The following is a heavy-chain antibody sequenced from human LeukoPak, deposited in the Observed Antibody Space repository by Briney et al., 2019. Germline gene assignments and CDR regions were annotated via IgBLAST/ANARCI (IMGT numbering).Heavy chain of an antibody. D-gene: IGHD6-19*01. CDR1: GYTFTSYY. J-gene: IGHJ4*02. CDR2: INPSGGNT. CDR3: AKCRLSSSGSADY. V-gene: IGHV1-46*01. Sequence: ASVKVSCKASGYTFTSYYMHWVRQAPGLGLEWMGKINPSGGNTAYAQKFQGRVTMTRDTSTSTVYMELTSLRPADTAVYYCAKCRLSSSGSADYWGQGTLVTVSS.